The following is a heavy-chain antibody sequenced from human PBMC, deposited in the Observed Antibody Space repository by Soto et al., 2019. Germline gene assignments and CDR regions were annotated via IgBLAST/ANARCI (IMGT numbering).Heavy chain of an antibody. CDR1: GYTFTSYG. Sequence: HLVQSGAEVKPPGASVKVSCKSSGYTFTSYGITWVRQAPGQGLEWVGWISAHNGNTNYAQKFQDRLTMTTDTSXSTXYMELRSLTSDDTAMYYCARDRAFSNGYYGFYFDYWGQGSLVTVSS. D-gene: IGHD4-17*01. J-gene: IGHJ4*02. CDR3: ARDRAFSNGYYGFYFDY. V-gene: IGHV1-18*04. CDR2: ISAHNGNT.